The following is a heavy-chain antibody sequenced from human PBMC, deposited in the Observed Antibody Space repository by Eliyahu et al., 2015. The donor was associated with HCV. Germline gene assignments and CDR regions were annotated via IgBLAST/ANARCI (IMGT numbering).Heavy chain of an antibody. CDR3: AVVPAAVGSFYNWFDP. D-gene: IGHD2-2*01. CDR1: GGPFSAYS. J-gene: IGHJ5*02. CDR2: ITHSGST. Sequence: GLLKPSETLSLSCTVHGGPFSAYSWTWLRQPPGKGLEWVGEITHSGSTNYNPSLKRRVTISMDKSKNQFSLMLNSVTAADTAVYYCAVVPAAVGSFYNWFDPWGQGTLVTVSS. V-gene: IGHV4-34*01.